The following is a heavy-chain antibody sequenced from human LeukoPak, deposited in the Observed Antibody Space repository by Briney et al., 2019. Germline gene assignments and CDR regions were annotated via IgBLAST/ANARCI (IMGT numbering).Heavy chain of an antibody. Sequence: GGSLRLSCAASGFTFSSYGMSWVRQAPGKGLEWVSAISGSGGSTYYADSVKGRFTISRDNSKNTLYLQMNSLKTEDTAVYYCTTDPLYDYVDYWGQGTLVTVSS. CDR1: GFTFSSYG. CDR3: TTDPLYDYVDY. J-gene: IGHJ4*02. CDR2: ISGSGGST. V-gene: IGHV3-23*01. D-gene: IGHD5-12*01.